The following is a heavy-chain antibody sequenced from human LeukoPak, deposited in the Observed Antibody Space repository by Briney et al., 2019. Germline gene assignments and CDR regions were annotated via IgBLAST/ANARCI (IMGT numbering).Heavy chain of an antibody. J-gene: IGHJ4*02. Sequence: ASVKASCTASGYTFTTYGISWVRQAPGQGLEWMGWISAYNGNTNYAQKLQGRVTMTTDTSTSTAYMELRSLRSDDTAVYYCARDYSSGWPNFDYWGQGTLVTVSS. CDR2: ISAYNGNT. CDR1: GYTFTTYG. V-gene: IGHV1-18*01. CDR3: ARDYSSGWPNFDY. D-gene: IGHD6-19*01.